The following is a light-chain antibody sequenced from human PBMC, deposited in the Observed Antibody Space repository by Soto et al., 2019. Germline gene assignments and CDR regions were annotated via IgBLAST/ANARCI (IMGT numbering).Light chain of an antibody. CDR2: AAS. J-gene: IGKJ4*01. CDR3: QQSYGTPLT. Sequence: DMEMTQSPSSLSAFVVDRVTITCRASQSISNYLNWYQHKPGKVPKLLIYAASSLQSGVPTRFSGSGSGTDFTLTINSLQPEDFATYYCQQSYGTPLTFGGGTKIEIK. CDR1: QSISNY. V-gene: IGKV1-39*01.